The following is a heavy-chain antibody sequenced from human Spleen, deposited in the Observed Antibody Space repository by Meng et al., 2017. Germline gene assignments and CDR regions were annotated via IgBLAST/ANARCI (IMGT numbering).Heavy chain of an antibody. J-gene: IGHJ6*02. V-gene: IGHV3-49*04. CDR1: GFYFSNAW. CDR2: IRSKAYGGTT. D-gene: IGHD6-19*01. CDR3: TRAPVSGWYSVWYYYGMDV. Sequence: GGSLRLSCAASGFYFSNAWMSWVRQAPGKGLEWVGFIRSKAYGGTTEYAASVKGRFTISRDDSKSIAYLQMNSLKTEDTAVYYCTRAPVSGWYSVWYYYGMDVWGQGTTVTVSS.